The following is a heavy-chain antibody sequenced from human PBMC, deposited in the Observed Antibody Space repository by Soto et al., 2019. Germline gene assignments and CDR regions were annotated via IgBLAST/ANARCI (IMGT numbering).Heavy chain of an antibody. V-gene: IGHV1-18*01. CDR2: ISAYNGNT. CDR1: GYTFTSYG. J-gene: IGHJ4*02. D-gene: IGHD3-22*01. CDR3: ARSGDYYDSSGYGLHYFDY. Sequence: ASVKVSCKASGYTFTSYGISWVRQAPGQGLEWMGWISAYNGNTNYAQKLQGRVTMTTDTSTSTAYMELRSLRSDDTAVYYCARSGDYYDSSGYGLHYFDYWGQGTLVTSPQ.